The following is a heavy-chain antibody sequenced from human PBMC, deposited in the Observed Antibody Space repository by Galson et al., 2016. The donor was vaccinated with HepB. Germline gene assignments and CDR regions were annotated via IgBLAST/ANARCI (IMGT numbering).Heavy chain of an antibody. D-gene: IGHD3-10*01. V-gene: IGHV4-59*02. Sequence: LSLTCSVSGGSVKYFYWSWVRQPPGKTLEWTGHTYYTGDTRYNPSLSRRVSISLDTSKNEVSLQLTSATAADTAVYYCARDIGEGYYGYGVLDFWGPGALVTVSS. CDR2: TYYTGDT. CDR1: GGSVKYFY. J-gene: IGHJ4*02. CDR3: ARDIGEGYYGYGVLDF.